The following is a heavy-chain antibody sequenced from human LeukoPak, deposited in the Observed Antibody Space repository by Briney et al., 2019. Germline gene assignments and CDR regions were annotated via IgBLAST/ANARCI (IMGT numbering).Heavy chain of an antibody. D-gene: IGHD1-26*01. V-gene: IGHV3-23*01. CDR3: ARGGSYLSAFDI. CDR2: ISGSGGTT. Sequence: GGSLRLSCAASGFTFSSYAMSWVRQAPGKGLEWVSAISGSGGTTYYADSVKGRFTISRDNSKNTLYLQMNSLRAEDTAVYYCARGGSYLSAFDIWGQGTMVTVSS. CDR1: GFTFSSYA. J-gene: IGHJ3*02.